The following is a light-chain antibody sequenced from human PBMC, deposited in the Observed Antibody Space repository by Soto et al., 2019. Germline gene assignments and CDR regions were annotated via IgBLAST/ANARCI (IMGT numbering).Light chain of an antibody. V-gene: IGLV1-40*01. CDR3: QSFDISLSGWI. J-gene: IGLJ2*01. CDR2: GNT. CDR1: SSNIGAGFD. Sequence: QSVLTQPPSVSGAPGQRVTISCTGSSSNIGAGFDVHWYQQLPGTAPKVLIYGNTNRPSGVPDRFSGSKSGTSASLAITGLQAEDEADYYCQSFDISLSGWIFGGGTKLTGL.